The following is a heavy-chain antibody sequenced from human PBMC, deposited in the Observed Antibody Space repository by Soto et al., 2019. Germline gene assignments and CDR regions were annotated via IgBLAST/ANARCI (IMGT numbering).Heavy chain of an antibody. Sequence: ASVKVSCKASGGTFSSYTICWVRQAPGQGLEWMGRIIPILGIANYAQKFQGRVTITADKSTSTAYMELSSLRSEDTAVYYCAATYYYDSSANEPFAYWGQGTLVTVSS. CDR1: GGTFSSYT. CDR3: AATYYYDSSANEPFAY. D-gene: IGHD3-22*01. J-gene: IGHJ4*02. V-gene: IGHV1-69*02. CDR2: IIPILGIA.